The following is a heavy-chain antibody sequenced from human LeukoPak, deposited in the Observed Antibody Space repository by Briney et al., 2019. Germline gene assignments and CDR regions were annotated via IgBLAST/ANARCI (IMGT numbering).Heavy chain of an antibody. J-gene: IGHJ3*02. Sequence: PGGSLRLSCAASEFTFSSYIMHWVRQAPGKGLEWVAAIRGDASDTFYAESVKGRFTISRDNSKNTLYLQMNSLRAEDTAVYFCVRERKENIVQSGVCDIWLQETMLSVPS. D-gene: IGHD2/OR15-2a*01. CDR3: VRERKENIVQSGVCDI. CDR2: IRGDASDT. V-gene: IGHV3-30-3*01. CDR1: EFTFSSYI.